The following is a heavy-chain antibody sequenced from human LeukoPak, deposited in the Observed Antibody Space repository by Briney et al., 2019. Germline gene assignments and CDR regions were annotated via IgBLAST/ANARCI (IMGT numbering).Heavy chain of an antibody. CDR3: ARESDYGVFDY. CDR1: GYTFTSYG. D-gene: IGHD4-17*01. CDR2: ISAYNGNT. V-gene: IGHV1-18*01. J-gene: IGHJ4*02. Sequence: ASVKVPCKASGYTFTSYGISWVRQAPGQGLEWMGWISAYNGNTNYAQKLLGRVTMTTDTSTSTAYMELRSLRSEDTAVYYCARESDYGVFDYWGQGTLVTVSS.